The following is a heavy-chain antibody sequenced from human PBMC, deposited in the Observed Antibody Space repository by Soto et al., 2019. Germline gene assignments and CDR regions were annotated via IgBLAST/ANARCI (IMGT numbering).Heavy chain of an antibody. CDR2: ISYDGSNK. CDR1: GFTFSSYA. J-gene: IGHJ4*02. D-gene: IGHD2-8*01. V-gene: IGHV3-30-3*01. CDR3: ASSFESVHFDY. Sequence: QVQLVESGGGVVQPGRSLRLSCAASGFTFSSYAMHWVRQAPGKGLEWVAVISYDGSNKYYADSVKGRFTISRDNSKNTLYLQMNSLRAEDTAVYYCASSFESVHFDYWGQGTLVTVSS.